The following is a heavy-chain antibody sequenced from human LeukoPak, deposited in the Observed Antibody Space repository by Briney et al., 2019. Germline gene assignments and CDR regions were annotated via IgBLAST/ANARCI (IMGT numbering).Heavy chain of an antibody. CDR3: ARVGWAASSDY. J-gene: IGHJ4*02. V-gene: IGHV3-30*03. CDR1: GFTFSSYA. CDR2: ISYDGGKK. D-gene: IGHD2-2*01. Sequence: GGSLRLSCAASGFTFSSYAMSWVRQAPGKGLEWVAIISYDGGKKDYADSVKGRFTISRDNSKNTLYLQMNSLRAEDTAVYYCARVGWAASSDYWGQGTLVTVSS.